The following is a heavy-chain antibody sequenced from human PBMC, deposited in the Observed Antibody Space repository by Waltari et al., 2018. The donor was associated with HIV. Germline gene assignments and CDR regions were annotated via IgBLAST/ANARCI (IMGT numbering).Heavy chain of an antibody. D-gene: IGHD2-8*02. J-gene: IGHJ3*02. CDR1: GSTFSRYE. CDR3: ASWWDAFDI. V-gene: IGHV3-48*03. Sequence: EVQLVESGGGLVQPGGSLRLSCAASGSTFSRYEMNWVRQAPGKGLEWVSYISSSGSTIYYADSVKGRFTISRDNAKNSLYLQMNSLRAEDTAVYYCASWWDAFDIWGQGTMVTVSS. CDR2: ISSSGSTI.